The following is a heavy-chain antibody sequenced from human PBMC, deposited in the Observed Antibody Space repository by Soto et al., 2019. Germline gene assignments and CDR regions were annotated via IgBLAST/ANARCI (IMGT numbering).Heavy chain of an antibody. Sequence: QVQLVQSGAEVKKPGASVKVSCKASGYTFTSYDINWVRQATGQGLEWMGWMNPNSGNTGYAQKFQGRVTMTRNTSISTAYMELSSLRSEDTAVYYCARLPGIAVAGTVYETFDPWGQGTLVTVSS. CDR2: MNPNSGNT. CDR1: GYTFTSYD. J-gene: IGHJ5*02. D-gene: IGHD6-19*01. CDR3: ARLPGIAVAGTVYETFDP. V-gene: IGHV1-8*01.